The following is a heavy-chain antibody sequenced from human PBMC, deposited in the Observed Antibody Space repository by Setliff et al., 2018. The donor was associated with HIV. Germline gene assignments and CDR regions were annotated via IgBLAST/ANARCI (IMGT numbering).Heavy chain of an antibody. D-gene: IGHD3-3*01. CDR2: IYYSGST. CDR3: ARDRKSLGYNFWSGFRPDAAFDI. V-gene: IGHV4-59*01. Sequence: TSETLSLTCTVSGASISSYYWSWIRQPPGKGLEWIGYIYYSGSTNYNPSLKSRVTISVDTSKNQFSLKLSSVTAADTAVYYCARDRKSLGYNFWSGFRPDAAFDIWGQGTMVTVSS. CDR1: GASISSYY. J-gene: IGHJ3*02.